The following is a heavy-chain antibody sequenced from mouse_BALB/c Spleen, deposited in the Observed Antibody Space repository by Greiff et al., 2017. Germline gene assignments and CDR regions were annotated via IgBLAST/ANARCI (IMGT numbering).Heavy chain of an antibody. J-gene: IGHJ1*01. V-gene: IGHV2-9*02. D-gene: IGHD2-3*01. CDR3: ARGGWPYWYFDV. Sequence: QVQLKESGPGLVAPSQSLSITCTVSGFSLTSYGVHWVRQPPGKGLEWLGVIWAGGSTNYNSALMSRLSISKDNSKSQVFLKMNSLQTDDTAMYYCARGGWPYWYFDVWGAGTTVTVSA. CDR1: GFSLTSYG. CDR2: IWAGGST.